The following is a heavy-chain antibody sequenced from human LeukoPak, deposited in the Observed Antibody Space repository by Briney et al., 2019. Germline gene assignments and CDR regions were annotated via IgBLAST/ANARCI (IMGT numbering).Heavy chain of an antibody. Sequence: PGGSLRLSCAASGFTFSDYGTNWVRQAPGKGLEWVSYTGSSGSTIYYADSVKGRFTISRDNAKNSLYLQMNSLRAEDTAVYYCARDWGSSSFFDYWGQGTLVTVSS. CDR3: ARDWGSSSFFDY. CDR2: TGSSGSTI. CDR1: GFTFSDYG. V-gene: IGHV3-48*04. J-gene: IGHJ4*02. D-gene: IGHD6-6*01.